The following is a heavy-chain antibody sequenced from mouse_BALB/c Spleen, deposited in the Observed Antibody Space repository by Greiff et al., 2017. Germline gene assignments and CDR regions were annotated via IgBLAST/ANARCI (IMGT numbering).Heavy chain of an antibody. V-gene: IGHV2-9*02. Sequence: VQLVESGPGLVAPSQSLSITCTVSGFSLTSYGVHWVRQPPGKGLEWLGVIWAGGSTNYNSALMSRLSISKDNSKSQVFLKMNSLQTDDTAMYYCARVYYGNFYYAMDYWGQGTSVTVSS. J-gene: IGHJ4*01. CDR3: ARVYYGNFYYAMDY. CDR1: GFSLTSYG. CDR2: IWAGGST. D-gene: IGHD2-1*01.